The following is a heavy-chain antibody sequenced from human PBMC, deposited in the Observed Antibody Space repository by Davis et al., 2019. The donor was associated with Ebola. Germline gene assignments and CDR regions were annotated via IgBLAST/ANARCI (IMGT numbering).Heavy chain of an antibody. D-gene: IGHD4-17*01. V-gene: IGHV3-53*01. J-gene: IGHJ5*02. CDR2: IYSGGST. Sequence: GGSLRLSCAASGFAFRTCSMNWVRQAPGKGPEWVSVIYSGGSTFYADSVKGRFTISRDSSKNTLYLQMNSLRAEDTAVYYCARDLHEDYGDFDPWGQGTLVTVSS. CDR3: ARDLHEDYGDFDP. CDR1: GFAFRTCS.